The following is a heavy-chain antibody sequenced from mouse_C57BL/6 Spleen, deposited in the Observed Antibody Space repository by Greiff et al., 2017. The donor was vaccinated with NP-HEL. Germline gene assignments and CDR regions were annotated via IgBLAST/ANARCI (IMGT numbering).Heavy chain of an antibody. CDR3: ARQLRLQVDY. J-gene: IGHJ2*01. Sequence: VQLQQPGAELVKPGASVKLSCKASGYTFTSYWMQWVKQRPGQGLEWIGEIDPSDSYTNYNQKFKGKATLTVDTSSSTAYMQLSSLTSEDSAVYYCARQLRLQVDYWGQGTTLTVSS. V-gene: IGHV1-50*01. D-gene: IGHD3-2*02. CDR2: IDPSDSYT. CDR1: GYTFTSYW.